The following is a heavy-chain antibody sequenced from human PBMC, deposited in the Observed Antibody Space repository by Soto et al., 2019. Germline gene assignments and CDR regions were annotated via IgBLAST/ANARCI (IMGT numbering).Heavy chain of an antibody. CDR3: AMVEYSSVSDY. V-gene: IGHV1-69*13. D-gene: IGHD5-18*01. Sequence: SVKVSCRASGGTFSSYPITWVRQAPGRGLEWLGGIFPIFGTTNYAQSFEDRVTITADELTSTAYMEPSSLRSEDTAVYYCAMVEYSSVSDYLGQGTLLTVSS. J-gene: IGHJ4*02. CDR1: GGTFSSYP. CDR2: IFPIFGTT.